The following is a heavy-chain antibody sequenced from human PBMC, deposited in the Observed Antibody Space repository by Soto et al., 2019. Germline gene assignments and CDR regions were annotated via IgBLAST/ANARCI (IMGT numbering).Heavy chain of an antibody. V-gene: IGHV3-7*03. CDR2: INQDGSEK. J-gene: IGHJ4*02. D-gene: IGHD3-3*01. Sequence: HPGGSLRLSCDASEFMFRMYLMSWVRQAPGRGLEWVANINQDGSEKYYADSVKGRFAISRDNTKNLLSLQMNSLRAEDTAVYYCAKAPYYDFWSGYSDYWGQGTLVTVSS. CDR3: AKAPYYDFWSGYSDY. CDR1: EFMFRMYL.